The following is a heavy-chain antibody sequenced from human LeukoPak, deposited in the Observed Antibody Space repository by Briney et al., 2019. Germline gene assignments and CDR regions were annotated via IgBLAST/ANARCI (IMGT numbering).Heavy chain of an antibody. CDR2: NSGSGGST. CDR1: GSTFSSYA. CDR3: AKVIVSEETAIDY. J-gene: IGHJ4*02. V-gene: IGHV3-23*01. Sequence: GGSLTLSCAASGSTFSSYAMTWVRQAPGKGLEWVSGNSGSGGSTYYADSVKGRFTISRDNSKHTLYLQMNSLRAEDTAVYYCAKVIVSEETAIDYWGQGTLVTVSS. D-gene: IGHD5-18*01.